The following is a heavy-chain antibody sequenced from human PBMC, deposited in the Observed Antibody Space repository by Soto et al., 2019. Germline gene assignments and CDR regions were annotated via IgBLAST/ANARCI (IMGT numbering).Heavy chain of an antibody. CDR1: GYTFTSYY. Sequence: ASVKVSCKASGYTFTSYYMHWVRQAPGQGLEWMGIINPSGGSTSYAQKFQGRVTMTRDTSTSTVYMELSSLRSEDTAVYYCASLYCTNGVCSPRYYGMDVWGQGTTVTV. D-gene: IGHD2-8*01. CDR3: ASLYCTNGVCSPRYYGMDV. V-gene: IGHV1-46*01. J-gene: IGHJ6*02. CDR2: INPSGGST.